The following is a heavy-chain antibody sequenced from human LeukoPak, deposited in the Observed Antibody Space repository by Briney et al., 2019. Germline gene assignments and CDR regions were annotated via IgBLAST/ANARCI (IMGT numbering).Heavy chain of an antibody. J-gene: IGHJ4*02. CDR3: SLLAAGGARIDY. CDR2: INPNTGGT. CDR1: GDPFSAYY. V-gene: IGHV1-2*02. D-gene: IGHD6-13*01. Sequence: ASVKVSCKTSGDPFSAYYLHWVRQAPGQGLEWMGWINPNTGGTNHAQKFQGRVTMTRDTSISTAYMELSRLRSDDTAVFYCSLLAAGGARIDYWGQGTLVTVSS.